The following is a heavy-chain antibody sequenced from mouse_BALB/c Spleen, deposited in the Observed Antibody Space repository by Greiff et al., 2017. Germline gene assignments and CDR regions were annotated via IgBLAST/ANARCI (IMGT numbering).Heavy chain of an antibody. CDR2: ISSGGST. CDR3: ASGGDYAWFAY. CDR1: GFTFSSYA. Sequence: EVKVEESGGGLVKPGGSLKLSCAASGFTFSSYAMSWVRQTPEKRLEWVASISSGGSTYYPDSVKGRFTISRDNARNILYLQMSSLRSEDTAMYYCASGGDYAWFAYWGQGTLVTVSA. V-gene: IGHV5-6-5*01. D-gene: IGHD2-4*01. J-gene: IGHJ3*01.